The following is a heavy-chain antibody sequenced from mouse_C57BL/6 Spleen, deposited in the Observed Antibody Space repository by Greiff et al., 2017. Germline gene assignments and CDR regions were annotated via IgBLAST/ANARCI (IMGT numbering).Heavy chain of an antibody. CDR2: IDPSVSEP. V-gene: IGHV1-52*01. CDR1: GYTFTSYW. J-gene: IGHJ4*01. D-gene: IGHD4-1*01. CDR3: ATELGRYYAIDY. Sequence: QVQLQQPGAELVRPGSSVKLSCKASGYTFTSYWMHWVQQRPIQGLEWIGNIDPSVSEPHYNQKFKDKATLTVDKSPSTAYMLLSSLTSEDSTVYYCATELGRYYAIDYWGQGTSVTVSS.